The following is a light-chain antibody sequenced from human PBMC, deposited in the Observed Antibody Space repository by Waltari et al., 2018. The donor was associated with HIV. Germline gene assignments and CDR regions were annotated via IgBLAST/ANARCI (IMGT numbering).Light chain of an antibody. CDR1: SSHIGGNF. V-gene: IGLV1-47*01. Sequence: QSVLTQPPSESGTPGQRVTISRSGRSSHIGGNFVYLYQQLPGTAPKLLIYRDNQRHSGVPDRFSGSKSGTSASLAINGLRSEDEADYYWAAWDDSLSGLYVFGTGTKVTVL. CDR2: RDN. J-gene: IGLJ1*01. CDR3: AAWDDSLSGLYV.